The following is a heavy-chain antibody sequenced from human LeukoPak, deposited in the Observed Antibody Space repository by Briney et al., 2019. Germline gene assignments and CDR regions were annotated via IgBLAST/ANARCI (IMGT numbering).Heavy chain of an antibody. CDR1: GFTFSSYG. J-gene: IGHJ6*03. D-gene: IGHD2-2*01. Sequence: GGSLRLSCAASGFTFSSYGMSWVRQAPGKGLEWVSSISGGGGSKYYADSVKGHFTISRDNSKNTLYLQMNSLRVEDTAVYYCVKLGGAVPAANRRYYYMDVWGKGTTVTISS. V-gene: IGHV3-23*01. CDR2: ISGGGGSK. CDR3: VKLGGAVPAANRRYYYMDV.